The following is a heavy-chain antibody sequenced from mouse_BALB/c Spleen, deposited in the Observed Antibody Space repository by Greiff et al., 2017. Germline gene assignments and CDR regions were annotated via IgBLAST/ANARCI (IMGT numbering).Heavy chain of an antibody. J-gene: IGHJ2*01. V-gene: IGHV1-54*01. CDR2: INPGSGGT. CDR1: GYAFTNYL. Sequence: QVQLKQSGAELVRPGTSVKVSCKASGYAFTNYLIEWVKQRPGQGLEWIGVINPGSGGTNYNEKFKGKATLTADKSSSTAYMQLSSLTSDDSAVYFCARSAYYGNLYYFDYWGQGTTLTVSS. CDR3: ARSAYYGNLYYFDY. D-gene: IGHD2-10*01.